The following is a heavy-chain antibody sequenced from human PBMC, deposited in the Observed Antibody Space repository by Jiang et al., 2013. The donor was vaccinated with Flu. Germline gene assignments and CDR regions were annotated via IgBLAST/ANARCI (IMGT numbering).Heavy chain of an antibody. CDR3: ARGLWGSGSSPLDY. Sequence: AQGFTGRFVFSLDTSVSTAYLQISSLKAEDTAVYYCARGLWGSGSSPLDYWGQGTLVTVSS. D-gene: IGHD3-16*01. J-gene: IGHJ4*02. V-gene: IGHV7-4-1*02.